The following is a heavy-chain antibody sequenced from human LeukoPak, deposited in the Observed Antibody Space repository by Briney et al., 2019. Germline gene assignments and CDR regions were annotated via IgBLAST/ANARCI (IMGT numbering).Heavy chain of an antibody. Sequence: PGGSLRLSCAASGFTFSTYAMNWVRQAPGKGLEWVSIITGSGSATYYPDSVKGRFTISRDNSKNTLYLQMNSVRADDTAVYYCAKGTLGSCSGSTCYPLDYWGLGTLVTVSS. CDR3: AKGTLGSCSGSTCYPLDY. CDR1: GFTFSTYA. J-gene: IGHJ4*02. V-gene: IGHV3-23*01. CDR2: ITGSGSAT. D-gene: IGHD2-15*01.